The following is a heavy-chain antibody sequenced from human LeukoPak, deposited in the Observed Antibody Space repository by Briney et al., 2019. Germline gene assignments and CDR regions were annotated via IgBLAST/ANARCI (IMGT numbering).Heavy chain of an antibody. CDR2: IYYSGTT. V-gene: IGHV4-39*01. J-gene: IGHJ4*02. CDR1: GGSISSRSHY. CDR3: ARRNDYDFWSGNQYYFDY. D-gene: IGHD3-3*01. Sequence: SETLSLTCSVSGGSISSRSHYCGWIRQSPGKGLEWIGTIYYSGTTFYNPSLQSRVSISVDTSRNQFSLRLNSVTAADTAVYYCARRNDYDFWSGNQYYFDYWGQGTLVTVSS.